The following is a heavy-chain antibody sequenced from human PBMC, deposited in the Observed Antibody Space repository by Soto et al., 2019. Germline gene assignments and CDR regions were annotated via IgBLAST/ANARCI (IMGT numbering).Heavy chain of an antibody. J-gene: IGHJ3*02. D-gene: IGHD6-6*01. V-gene: IGHV5-51*01. CDR3: ATSSIAARKQYDAFDI. CDR2: IYPGDSDT. Sequence: GESLKISCKGSGYSFTSYWIGWVCQMPGKGLEWMGIIYPGDSDTRYSPSFQGQVTISADKSISTAYLQWSSLKASDTAMYYCATSSIAARKQYDAFDIWGQGTMVTVSS. CDR1: GYSFTSYW.